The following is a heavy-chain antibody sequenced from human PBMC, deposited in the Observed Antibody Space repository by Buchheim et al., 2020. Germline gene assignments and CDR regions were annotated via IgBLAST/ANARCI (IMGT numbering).Heavy chain of an antibody. CDR3: ARDSVAAAGYYFDY. CDR2: IWYDGSNK. V-gene: IGHV3-33*01. Sequence: QVQLVESGGGVVQPGRSLRLSCAASGFTFSSYGMHWVRQAPGKGLEWVAVIWYDGSNKYYADSVKGRFTISRDNSTNMLYLQMNSLRAEDTAVYYCARDSVAAAGYYFDYWGQGTL. J-gene: IGHJ4*02. CDR1: GFTFSSYG. D-gene: IGHD6-13*01.